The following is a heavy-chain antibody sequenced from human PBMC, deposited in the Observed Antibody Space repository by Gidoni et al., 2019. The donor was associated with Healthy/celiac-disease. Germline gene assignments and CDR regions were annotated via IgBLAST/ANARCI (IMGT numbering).Heavy chain of an antibody. CDR3: ARHYYGSGSYYNLVYYYGMDV. J-gene: IGHJ6*02. Sequence: QVQLQESGPGLVKPSETLSLTCTVSGGSISSYYWSWIRQPPGKGLELIGYIYYSGSTNYNPSLKSRVTISVDTSKNQFSLKLSSVTAADTAVYYCARHYYGSGSYYNLVYYYGMDVWGQGTTVTVSS. CDR1: GGSISSYY. CDR2: IYYSGST. D-gene: IGHD3-10*01. V-gene: IGHV4-59*08.